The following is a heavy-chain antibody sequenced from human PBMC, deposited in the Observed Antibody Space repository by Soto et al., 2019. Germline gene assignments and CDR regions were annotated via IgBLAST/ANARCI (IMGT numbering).Heavy chain of an antibody. J-gene: IGHJ6*02. V-gene: IGHV5-51*01. CDR3: ARRRRINAGMDV. Sequence: GESLKISCKGSGYSFTSYWIAWVRQMPGKGLESMGIIYPGDSDTRYSPSFQGHVTISADESTNTAYLQWSSLKPSDTAIYYFARRRRINAGMDVWGQGTTVTVS. CDR1: GYSFTSYW. CDR2: IYPGDSDT.